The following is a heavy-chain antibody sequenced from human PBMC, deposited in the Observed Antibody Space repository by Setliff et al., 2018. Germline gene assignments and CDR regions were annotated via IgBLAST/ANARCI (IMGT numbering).Heavy chain of an antibody. CDR1: GASVSNVNYY. J-gene: IGHJ3*01. CDR2: IYYSGKT. Sequence: PSETLSLTCSVSGASVSNVNYYWGWIRQPPGKGPEWVGSIYYSGKTYSNPSFKSRVTMSVDKSKNQFSLKLASVTAADRAVYYCARIAYFDFWRGFGVGAFDLWGHGSVVTVSS. CDR3: ARIAYFDFWRGFGVGAFDL. D-gene: IGHD3-3*01. V-gene: IGHV4-39*01.